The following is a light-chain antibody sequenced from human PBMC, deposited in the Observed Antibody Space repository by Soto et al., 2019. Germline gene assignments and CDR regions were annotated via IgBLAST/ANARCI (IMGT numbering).Light chain of an antibody. V-gene: IGLV2-8*01. CDR3: SSYAGSNNLV. J-gene: IGLJ3*02. CDR2: EVS. Sequence: QSALTQPPSASGSPGRSVTISCTGTSSDVGGYNYVSWYQEHPGKAPKLMIYEVSKRPSGVPDRFSGSKSGNTASLTVSGLQAEDEAGYYCSSYAGSNNLVFGGGTKLTVL. CDR1: SSDVGGYNY.